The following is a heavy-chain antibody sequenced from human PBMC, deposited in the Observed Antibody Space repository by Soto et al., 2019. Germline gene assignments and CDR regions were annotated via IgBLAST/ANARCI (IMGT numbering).Heavy chain of an antibody. V-gene: IGHV1-18*01. D-gene: IGHD5-12*01. CDR3: VRGGYGNF. Sequence: QVHLVQSGAEVKKPGASVKVCCKASGYTFTSYGITWVRQAPGQGLEWMGWISAHNGNTDYAQKLQGRVSVTKDTPTSTAYMELSSQRSDDTAVYYCVRGGYGNFGGQGALFTVSS. CDR1: GYTFTSYG. CDR2: ISAHNGNT. J-gene: IGHJ4*02.